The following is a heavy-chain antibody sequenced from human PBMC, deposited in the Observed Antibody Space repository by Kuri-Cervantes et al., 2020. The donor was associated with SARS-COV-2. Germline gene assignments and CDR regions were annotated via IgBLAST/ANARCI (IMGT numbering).Heavy chain of an antibody. V-gene: IGHV3-48*01. Sequence: GESLKISCAASGFTFSSYSMNWVRQALGKGLEWVSYISSSSSTIYYADSVKGRFTISRDNAKNSLYLQMNSLRAEDTAVYYCASPRYYDFWSGPAGVMDVWGQGTTVTVSS. D-gene: IGHD3-3*01. CDR2: ISSSSSTI. J-gene: IGHJ6*02. CDR3: ASPRYYDFWSGPAGVMDV. CDR1: GFTFSSYS.